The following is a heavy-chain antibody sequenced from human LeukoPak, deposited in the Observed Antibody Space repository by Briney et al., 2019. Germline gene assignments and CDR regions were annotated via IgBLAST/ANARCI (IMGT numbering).Heavy chain of an antibody. J-gene: IGHJ2*01. Sequence: PGGSLRLSCAASGFTFSSYSMNWVRQAPGKGLEWVSYISSSSSTIYYADSVKGRFTISRDNAKNSLYLQMNSLRAEDTAVYYCARTTMIVGPRSWYFDLWGRGTLVAVSS. V-gene: IGHV3-48*04. D-gene: IGHD3-22*01. CDR3: ARTTMIVGPRSWYFDL. CDR2: ISSSSSTI. CDR1: GFTFSSYS.